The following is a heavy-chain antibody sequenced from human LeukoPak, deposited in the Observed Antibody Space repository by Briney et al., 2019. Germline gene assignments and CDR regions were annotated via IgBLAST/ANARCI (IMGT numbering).Heavy chain of an antibody. CDR1: GYSFTSYW. V-gene: IGHV5-51*01. J-gene: IGHJ4*02. Sequence: GESLKISCKGSGYSFTSYWIGWVRQMPGKGLEWMGIIYPGGSDTRYSPSFQGQVTISADKSISTAYLQWSSLKASDTAMYYCARHSALDSSGYFYFDYWGQGTLVTVSS. CDR3: ARHSALDSSGYFYFDY. CDR2: IYPGGSDT. D-gene: IGHD3-22*01.